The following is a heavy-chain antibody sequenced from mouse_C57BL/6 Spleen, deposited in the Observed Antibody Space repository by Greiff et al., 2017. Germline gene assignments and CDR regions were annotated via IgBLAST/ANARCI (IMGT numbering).Heavy chain of an antibody. V-gene: IGHV5-17*01. Sequence: EVKLVESGGGLVKPGGSLKLSCAASGFTFSDYGMHWVRQAPEKGLEWVAYISSGSSTIYYADTVKGRFTISRDNAKNTLFLQMTSLRSEDTAMYYCARGYYGSSPHYYAMDYWGQGTSVTVSS. CDR2: ISSGSSTI. CDR1: GFTFSDYG. CDR3: ARGYYGSSPHYYAMDY. J-gene: IGHJ4*01. D-gene: IGHD1-1*01.